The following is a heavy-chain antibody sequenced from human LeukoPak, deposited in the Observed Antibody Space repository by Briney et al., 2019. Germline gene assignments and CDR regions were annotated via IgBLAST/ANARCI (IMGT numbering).Heavy chain of an antibody. V-gene: IGHV4-38-2*02. Sequence: SETLSLTCTVSGYSISSGYYWGWIRQPPGKGLEWIGSIYHSGSTYYNPSLKSRVTISVDTSKNQFSLKLSSVTAADTAVYYCARRIAAAGSPPDYWGQGTLVTVSS. CDR1: GYSISSGYY. CDR2: IYHSGST. D-gene: IGHD6-13*01. J-gene: IGHJ4*02. CDR3: ARRIAAAGSPPDY.